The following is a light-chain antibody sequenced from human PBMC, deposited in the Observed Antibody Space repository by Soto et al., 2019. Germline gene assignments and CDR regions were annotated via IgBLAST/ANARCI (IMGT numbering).Light chain of an antibody. Sequence: LTQSPSNQPRAREECRSRSSRAGQNLHSFLNWYQQRPGQAPRPLIYDGSKRAAGVPDRIGGDGSVTYCTFSISSLAPEGFAVYYCQQRARWPMDFGQGTRLEIK. V-gene: IGKV3-11*01. CDR1: QNLHSF. CDR3: QQRARWPMD. CDR2: DGS. J-gene: IGKJ5*01.